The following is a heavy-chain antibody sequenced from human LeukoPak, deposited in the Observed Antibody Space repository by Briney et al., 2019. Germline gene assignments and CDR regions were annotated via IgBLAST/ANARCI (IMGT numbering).Heavy chain of an antibody. D-gene: IGHD5-24*01. Sequence: PGGSLRLSCAASGFTFSSYSMNWVRQAPGKGLEWVSYISSSSSMIYYADSVKGRFTISRDNAKNSLYLQVNSLRAEDTAVYYCARDRGGDGINYYFDYWGQGTLVTVSS. CDR1: GFTFSSYS. V-gene: IGHV3-48*01. CDR2: ISSSSSMI. CDR3: ARDRGGDGINYYFDY. J-gene: IGHJ4*02.